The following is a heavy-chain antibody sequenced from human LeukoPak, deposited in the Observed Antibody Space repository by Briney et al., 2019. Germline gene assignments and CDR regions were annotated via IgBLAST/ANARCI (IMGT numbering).Heavy chain of an antibody. D-gene: IGHD5-12*01. Sequence: GGSLRLSCAASGFTFDDYGMSWVRQAPGKGLEWVSGINWNGGSTGYADSVKGRFTISRDNTKNSLYLQMNSLTVEDTAVYYCGRGPGYRSDYWGQGTLVTVSS. CDR2: INWNGGST. CDR3: GRGPGYRSDY. J-gene: IGHJ4*02. V-gene: IGHV3-20*04. CDR1: GFTFDDYG.